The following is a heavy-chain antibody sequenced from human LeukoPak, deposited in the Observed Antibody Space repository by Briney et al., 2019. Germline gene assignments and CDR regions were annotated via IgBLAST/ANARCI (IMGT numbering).Heavy chain of an antibody. V-gene: IGHV4-59*11. Sequence: NPSETLSLTCTVSGGTLSNHYWSWIRQPPGKGLEWIGHIYDSGSTTYNPSLKSRVTMSVDTSKNQFSLNLSSVTAADTAVYYCARGRIGGPKAPFDYWGQGTLVTVSS. J-gene: IGHJ4*02. CDR2: IYDSGST. CDR1: GGTLSNHY. D-gene: IGHD3-16*01. CDR3: ARGRIGGPKAPFDY.